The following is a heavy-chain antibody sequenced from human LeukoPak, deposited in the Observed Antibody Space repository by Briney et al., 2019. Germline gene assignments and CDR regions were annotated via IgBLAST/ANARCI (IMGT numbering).Heavy chain of an antibody. Sequence: PGGALRLSCAASGFTVGSNTMSWVRQAPGKGLEWVSIIYSGGSTCYADSVKGRFTISRDNSKNTLYLQMNSLRTEDTAVYYCARGGSYFDISGYYFYWGQGTLVTVSS. J-gene: IGHJ4*02. CDR2: IYSGGST. CDR3: ARGGSYFDISGYYFY. D-gene: IGHD3-22*01. CDR1: GFTVGSNT. V-gene: IGHV3-66*01.